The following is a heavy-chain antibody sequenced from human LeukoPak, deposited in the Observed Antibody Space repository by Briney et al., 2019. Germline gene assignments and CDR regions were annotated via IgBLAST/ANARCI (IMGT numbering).Heavy chain of an antibody. Sequence: PSETLSLTCTVSGGSISSSSYYWGWIRQPPGKGLEWIGSIYYSGSTYYNPSLKSRVTISVDTSKNQFSLKLSSMTAADTAVYYCARRRGSGRFDYWGQGTLVTVSS. CDR1: GGSISSSSYY. CDR2: IYYSGST. D-gene: IGHD3-10*01. J-gene: IGHJ4*02. V-gene: IGHV4-39*01. CDR3: ARRRGSGRFDY.